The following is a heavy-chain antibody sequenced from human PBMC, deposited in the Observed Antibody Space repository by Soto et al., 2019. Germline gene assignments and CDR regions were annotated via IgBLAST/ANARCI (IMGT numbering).Heavy chain of an antibody. J-gene: IGHJ4*02. D-gene: IGHD3-16*01. V-gene: IGHV4-39*01. CDR1: GGSXSRSSTYY. CDR2: VLYSGST. CDR3: ARGVSTTLFDY. Sequence: XETLSLTCTVSGGSXSRSSTYYWGWIRQPPGKALEWIGTVLYSGSTYYTPSLKSRVTISVDTSKNQFSLKLTSVTAADTAVYYCARGVSTTLFDYWGQGTLVTVSS.